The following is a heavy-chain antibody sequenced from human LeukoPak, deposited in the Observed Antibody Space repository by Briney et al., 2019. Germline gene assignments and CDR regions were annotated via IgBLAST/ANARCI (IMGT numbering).Heavy chain of an antibody. CDR2: IRSDGSNK. CDR3: VRASGSFDY. Sequence: PGGSLRLSCAASGFTFSDYGIHWIRQAPGKGLEWVAVIRSDGSNKYYADSVKGRFTTSRDNSKKTLYLQMNSLRVEDTAVYYCVRASGSFDYWGQGTLVTVSS. V-gene: IGHV3-33*01. D-gene: IGHD3-10*01. J-gene: IGHJ4*02. CDR1: GFTFSDYG.